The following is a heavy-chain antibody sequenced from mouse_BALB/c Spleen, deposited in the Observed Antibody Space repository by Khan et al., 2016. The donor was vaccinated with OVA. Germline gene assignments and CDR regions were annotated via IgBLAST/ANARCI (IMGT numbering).Heavy chain of an antibody. Sequence: VQLQESGAELVGPGASVKLSCKASGYTFTDFYINWVKQRTGQGLEWIGEISPGSGDTYYNEKFKGKATLTADKSSSTAYMQLSSLTSEASAVYFCARRNYFGYTFAYWGQGTLVTVSA. CDR3: ARRNYFGYTFAY. V-gene: IGHV1-77*01. D-gene: IGHD1-2*01. J-gene: IGHJ3*01. CDR1: GYTFTDFY. CDR2: ISPGSGDT.